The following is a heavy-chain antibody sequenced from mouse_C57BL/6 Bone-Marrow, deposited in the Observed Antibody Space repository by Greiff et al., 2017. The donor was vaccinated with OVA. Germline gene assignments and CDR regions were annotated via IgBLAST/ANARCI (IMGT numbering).Heavy chain of an antibody. J-gene: IGHJ3*01. D-gene: IGHD1-1*01. CDR1: GYTFTNYW. CDR3: ATHYYGSSPFAY. Sequence: VQLQQSGAELVRPGASVKMSCKASGYTFTNYWIGWAKQRPGHGLEWIGDIYPGGGYTNYNEKFKGKATLTADKSSSTAYMQFSSLTSEDSAIYYCATHYYGSSPFAYWGQGTLVTVSA. V-gene: IGHV1-63*01. CDR2: IYPGGGYT.